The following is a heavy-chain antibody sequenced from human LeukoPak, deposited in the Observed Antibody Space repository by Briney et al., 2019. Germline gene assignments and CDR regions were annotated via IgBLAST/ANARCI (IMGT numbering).Heavy chain of an antibody. CDR2: IYSGGST. V-gene: IGHV3-66*01. CDR3: ARDGSSGWYPLGYFDY. J-gene: IGHJ4*02. Sequence: GGSLRLSCAASGFTVSSNYMSWVRQAPGKGLEWVSVIYSGGSTYYADSVKGRFTISRDNSKNTLYLQMNSLRAEDTAVYYCARDGSSGWYPLGYFDYRGQGTLVTVSS. D-gene: IGHD6-19*01. CDR1: GFTVSSNY.